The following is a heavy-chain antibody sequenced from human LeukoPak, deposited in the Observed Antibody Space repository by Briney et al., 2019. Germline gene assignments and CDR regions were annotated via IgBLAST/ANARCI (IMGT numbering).Heavy chain of an antibody. V-gene: IGHV4-59*02. Sequence: SETLSLTCTVSGVSVISSYWSWVRQPPGKGLEYIGFIHHSGDTKYNPSLKSRVTLSVDTSKSQFSLRLSSVTAADSAVYYCARHNGVSYLDYWAQGTLVTVSS. D-gene: IGHD2-8*01. CDR1: GVSVISSY. J-gene: IGHJ4*02. CDR2: IHHSGDT. CDR3: ARHNGVSYLDY.